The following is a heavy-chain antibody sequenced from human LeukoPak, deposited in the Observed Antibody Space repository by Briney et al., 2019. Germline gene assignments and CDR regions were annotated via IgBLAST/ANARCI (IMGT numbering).Heavy chain of an antibody. Sequence: PGGSLRLSCAASGFTFSSYAMHWVRQAPGKGLEWVAVISYDGSNKYYADSVKGRFTISRDNSKNTLYLQMNSLRAEDTAVYYCARSAATYCGGDCYPGLYYFDYWGQGTLVTVSS. D-gene: IGHD2-21*02. CDR3: ARSAATYCGGDCYPGLYYFDY. CDR2: ISYDGSNK. J-gene: IGHJ4*02. CDR1: GFTFSSYA. V-gene: IGHV3-30-3*01.